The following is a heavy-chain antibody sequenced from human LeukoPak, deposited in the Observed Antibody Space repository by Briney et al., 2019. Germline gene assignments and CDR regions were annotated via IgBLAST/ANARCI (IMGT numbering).Heavy chain of an antibody. CDR2: ISAYNGNT. Sequence: ASVKVSCKASGYTFTSYGISWVRQAPGQGLEWMGWISAYNGNTNYAQKLQGRVTMTTDTSTSTAYMELRSLRSDDTAVYYCAREGAGVGATYHYYYMDVWGKGTTVTVSS. V-gene: IGHV1-18*01. J-gene: IGHJ6*03. CDR3: AREGAGVGATYHYYYMDV. CDR1: GYTFTSYG. D-gene: IGHD1-26*01.